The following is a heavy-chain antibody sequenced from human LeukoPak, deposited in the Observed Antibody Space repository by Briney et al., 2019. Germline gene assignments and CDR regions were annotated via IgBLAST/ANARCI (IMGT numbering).Heavy chain of an antibody. CDR3: ARLTIGDYGDRESGFDY. D-gene: IGHD4-17*01. V-gene: IGHV1-69*13. CDR2: ILPIVNTA. J-gene: IGHJ4*02. Sequence: ASVKVSCKASGGSFSSYAISWVRQASGQGLEWMGGILPIVNTADYAQKFQGRVTITADESTSTAYMDLSSLRSEDTAVYYCARLTIGDYGDRESGFDYWGQGTLVTVSS. CDR1: GGSFSSYA.